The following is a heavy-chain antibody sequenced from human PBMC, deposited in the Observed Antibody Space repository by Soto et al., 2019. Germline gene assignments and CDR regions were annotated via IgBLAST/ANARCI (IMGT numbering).Heavy chain of an antibody. D-gene: IGHD3-10*01. CDR3: ARGSHYDGSGSYYKDFDY. CDR2: INAGNGNT. CDR1: GYTFTSYA. J-gene: IGHJ4*02. Sequence: QVQLVQSGAEVKKPGASVKVSCKASGYTFTSYAMHWVRQAPGQRLEWMGWINAGNGNTKYSQKFQGRVTITRDTSESTAYMELSSLRSEDTAVYYCARGSHYDGSGSYYKDFDYWGQGTLVTVSS. V-gene: IGHV1-3*01.